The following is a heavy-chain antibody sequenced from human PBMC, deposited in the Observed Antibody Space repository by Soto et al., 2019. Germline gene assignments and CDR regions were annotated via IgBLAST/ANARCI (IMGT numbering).Heavy chain of an antibody. J-gene: IGHJ4*02. CDR1: GYIFTSYY. D-gene: IGHD3-10*01. Sequence: QVQLVQSGAEVKKPGASVKVSCKASGYIFTSYYIHWVRQAPGQGLEWMGWINPIVGSRMYAQSFQGRVTMTRDTSTSTVYKEVSSLRSEDTAVYYCSSVDPGETSPFDHWGQGTLVTVSS. CDR2: INPIVGSR. CDR3: SSVDPGETSPFDH. V-gene: IGHV1-46*03.